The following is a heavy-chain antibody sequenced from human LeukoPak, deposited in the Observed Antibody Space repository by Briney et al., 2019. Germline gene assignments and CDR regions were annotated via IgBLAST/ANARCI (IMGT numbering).Heavy chain of an antibody. V-gene: IGHV4-39*06. CDR2: IYYSGIT. Sequence: SETLSLTCTVSGGSISSSNYYWGWIRQPPGKGLEWIGTIYYSGITYYNPSLKSRITISVDASENHFTLKMSSVTAADTAMYYCARVQTAYCFDYWGQGTLVTVSS. CDR3: ARVQTAYCFDY. J-gene: IGHJ4*02. CDR1: GGSISSSNYY.